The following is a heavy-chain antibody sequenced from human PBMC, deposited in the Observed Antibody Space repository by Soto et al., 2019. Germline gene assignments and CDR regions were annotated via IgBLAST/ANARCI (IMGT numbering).Heavy chain of an antibody. J-gene: IGHJ4*02. Sequence: EVQLLESGGGLVQPGGSLRLSCAASGFTFASYAMSWVRLAPGKGLEWVSAISGSGGSTYYADSVKGRFTISRDNSKSTLYLQMNSLTAEDTAVYYCAKDRFNILTGYLGYWGQGTLVTVSS. CDR1: GFTFASYA. D-gene: IGHD3-9*01. CDR2: ISGSGGST. CDR3: AKDRFNILTGYLGY. V-gene: IGHV3-23*01.